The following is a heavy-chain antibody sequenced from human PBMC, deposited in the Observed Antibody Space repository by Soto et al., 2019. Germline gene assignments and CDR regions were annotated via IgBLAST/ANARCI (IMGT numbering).Heavy chain of an antibody. V-gene: IGHV4-61*01. CDR2: IYHTGST. J-gene: IGHJ6*02. D-gene: IGHD3-10*02. Sequence: HVQLQESGPGLVKASETLSLTCTVSGGSVSSDSYYWSWLRQSPGKGLEWIGYIYHTGSTNFNPSLKSRVTISADTSKNQFSLKLSSVIAADTAVYYCARRGTCSGSPSCGMDVWGQGTTVTVSS. CDR3: ARRGTCSGSPSCGMDV. CDR1: GGSVSSDSYY.